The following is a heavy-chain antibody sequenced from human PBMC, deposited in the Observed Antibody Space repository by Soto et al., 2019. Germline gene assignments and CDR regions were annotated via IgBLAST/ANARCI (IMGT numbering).Heavy chain of an antibody. CDR3: ARDKITGLFDY. V-gene: IGHV4-34*01. CDR1: GGSFSGYD. J-gene: IGHJ4*02. CDR2: VNHSGST. D-gene: IGHD2-8*02. Sequence: QVQLQQWGAGLLKPSETLSLTCAVYGGSFSGYDWTWICQPPGTGLEWIGEVNHSGSTNYNPPLKSRVPIAVDTSKNQFSLKLTSVTAADTAVYYCARDKITGLFDYWGQGTLVTVSS.